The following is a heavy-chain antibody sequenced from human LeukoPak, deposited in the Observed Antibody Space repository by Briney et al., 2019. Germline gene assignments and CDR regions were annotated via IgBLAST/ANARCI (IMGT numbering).Heavy chain of an antibody. CDR1: GYTLTELS. V-gene: IGHV1-24*01. CDR2: FDPEDGET. J-gene: IGHJ6*02. Sequence: GASVKVSCKVSGYTLTELSMHWVRQAPGKGLEWMGGFDPEDGETIYAQKFQGRVTMTEDTSTDTANMELSSLRSEDTAVYYCATDDYGDPTSSYYGMDVWGQGTTVTVSS. CDR3: ATDDYGDPTSSYYGMDV. D-gene: IGHD4-17*01.